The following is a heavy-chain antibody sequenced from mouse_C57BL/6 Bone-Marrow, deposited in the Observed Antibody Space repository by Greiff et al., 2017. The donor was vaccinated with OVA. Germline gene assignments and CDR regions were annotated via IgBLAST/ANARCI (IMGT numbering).Heavy chain of an antibody. CDR3: AISDDGYPRYY. CDR1: GYTFTSYW. Sequence: VQLQQPGAELVKPGASVKVSCKASGYTFTSYWMHWVKQRPGQGLEWIGRIHPYDSDTNYNQKFKGKATLTVDKSSSTAYMQLSSLTSEDSAVYYCAISDDGYPRYYWGQGTTLTVSS. V-gene: IGHV1-74*01. D-gene: IGHD2-3*01. CDR2: IHPYDSDT. J-gene: IGHJ2*01.